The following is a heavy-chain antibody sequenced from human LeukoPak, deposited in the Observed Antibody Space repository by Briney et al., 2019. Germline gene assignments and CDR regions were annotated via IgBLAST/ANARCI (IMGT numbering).Heavy chain of an antibody. CDR2: TYYRSKWYS. J-gene: IGHJ3*02. V-gene: IGHV6-1*01. CDR3: ARQSADHDAFDI. CDR1: GDSFSSVRAA. D-gene: IGHD1-14*01. Sequence: SQTLSLTCAISGDSFSSVRAAWNWIRQSPSRGLQWLGRTYYRSKWYSEYAVSVKSRISINPGTSKNQFSLQLNSVNPEDTAVYYCARQSADHDAFDIWGQGTMVTVSS.